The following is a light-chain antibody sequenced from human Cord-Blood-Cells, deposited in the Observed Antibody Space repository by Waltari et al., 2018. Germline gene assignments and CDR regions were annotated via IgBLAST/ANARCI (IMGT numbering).Light chain of an antibody. CDR1: QSGSRN. CDR3: QQYNNWPLT. V-gene: IGKV3-15*01. CDR2: GAS. J-gene: IGKJ1*01. Sequence: EIVMTQSPATLSVSPGERATPSCRASQSGSRNLACYQQRPGQDPRRLIDGASTKATGSPARFSGRWSGTKFTITTSSLQSEDFAVYYCQQYNNWPLTFGQGTEVESK.